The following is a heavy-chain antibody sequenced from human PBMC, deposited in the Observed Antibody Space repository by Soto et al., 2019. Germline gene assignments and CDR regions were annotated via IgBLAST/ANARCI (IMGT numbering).Heavy chain of an antibody. D-gene: IGHD4-17*01. Sequence: QVQLVQSGAEVKKPGASVKVSCKASGYTFTSYGISWVRQAPGQGLEWMGWISAYNGNTNYAQKLRGRVTMTTYTSASTAYMELRSLRSDDTAVYYCARDSGYGDYEAFVDVWGQGTTVTVSS. CDR2: ISAYNGNT. V-gene: IGHV1-18*01. J-gene: IGHJ6*02. CDR1: GYTFTSYG. CDR3: ARDSGYGDYEAFVDV.